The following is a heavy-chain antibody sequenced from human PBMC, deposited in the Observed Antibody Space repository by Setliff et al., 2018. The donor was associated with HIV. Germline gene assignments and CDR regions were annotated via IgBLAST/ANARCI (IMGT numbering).Heavy chain of an antibody. D-gene: IGHD3-3*01. Sequence: ASVKVSCKASGYTFTGYYMHWVRQAPGQGLEWMGWINPNSGGTNYAQKFQGWVTMTRDTSISTAYMELSRLRSDDTAVYYCARGLSIFGVATPGFYSFMDVWGKGTTVTVSS. CDR2: INPNSGGT. V-gene: IGHV1-2*04. CDR1: GYTFTGYY. J-gene: IGHJ6*03. CDR3: ARGLSIFGVATPGFYSFMDV.